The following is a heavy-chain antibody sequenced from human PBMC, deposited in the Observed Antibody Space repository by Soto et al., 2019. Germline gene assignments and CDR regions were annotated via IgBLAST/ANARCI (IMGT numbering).Heavy chain of an antibody. Sequence: QVQLVQSGAEVKEPGSSVRVSCKASGGTFTTYTMYWVRQAPGQGLEWMGGIIPKFGTTNYAQKFQGRFTFTADTSTRTVYMEPSSLTSEDTAMYYCGREGDEVSAPRYWGQGTQVIVSS. D-gene: IGHD3-16*01. CDR3: GREGDEVSAPRY. CDR2: IIPKFGTT. J-gene: IGHJ4*02. V-gene: IGHV1-69*06. CDR1: GGTFTTYT.